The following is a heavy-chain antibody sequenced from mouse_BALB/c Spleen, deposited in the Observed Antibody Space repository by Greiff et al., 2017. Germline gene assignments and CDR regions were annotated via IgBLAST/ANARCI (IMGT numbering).Heavy chain of an antibody. CDR2: IRNKANGYTT. V-gene: IGHV7-3*02. CDR1: GFTFTDYY. J-gene: IGHJ4*01. Sequence: EVMLVESGGGLVQPGGSLRLSCATSGFTFTDYYMSWVRQPPGKALEWLGFIRNKANGYTTEYSASVKGRFTISRDNSQSILYLQMNTLRAEDSATYYCARDSTATYAMDYWGQGTSVTVSS. CDR3: ARDSTATYAMDY. D-gene: IGHD1-2*01.